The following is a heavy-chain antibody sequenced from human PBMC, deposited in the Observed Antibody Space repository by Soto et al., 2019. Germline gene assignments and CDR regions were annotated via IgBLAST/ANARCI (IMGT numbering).Heavy chain of an antibody. J-gene: IGHJ4*02. Sequence: PGGSLRLSCAASGFTFSSYAMHWVRQAPGKGLEWVAVISYDGSNKYYADSVKGRFTISRDNSKNTLYLQMNSLRAEDTAVYYCAREGGGTRYDTFFDYWGQGTLVTVSS. D-gene: IGHD3-16*01. V-gene: IGHV3-30-3*01. CDR2: ISYDGSNK. CDR1: GFTFSSYA. CDR3: AREGGGTRYDTFFDY.